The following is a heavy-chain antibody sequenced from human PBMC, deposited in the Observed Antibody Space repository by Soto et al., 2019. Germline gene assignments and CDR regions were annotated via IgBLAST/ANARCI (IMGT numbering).Heavy chain of an antibody. CDR2: INAGNGNT. CDR3: ARDFERSSWSKGYGMDV. Sequence: XSVKVSCKASGYTFTSYAMHWVRQAPGQSLEWMGWINAGNGNTKYSQKFQGRVTITRDTSASTAYMELSSLRSEDTAVYYCARDFERSSWSKGYGMDVWGQGTTVTVSS. J-gene: IGHJ6*02. D-gene: IGHD6-13*01. V-gene: IGHV1-3*01. CDR1: GYTFTSYA.